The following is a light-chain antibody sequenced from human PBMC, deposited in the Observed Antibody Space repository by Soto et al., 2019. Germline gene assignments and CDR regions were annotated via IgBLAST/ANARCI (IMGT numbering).Light chain of an antibody. CDR3: QQYSSFWT. Sequence: DIQMTQSPSTLSASVGDRVTITCRASQSISSWLAWYQQKPGKEPKLLIYKASTLESGVPSRFSGSGYGTEFTLAISSLQPDDFATYYCQQYSSFWTFGQGTKVDIK. J-gene: IGKJ1*01. CDR2: KAS. CDR1: QSISSW. V-gene: IGKV1-5*03.